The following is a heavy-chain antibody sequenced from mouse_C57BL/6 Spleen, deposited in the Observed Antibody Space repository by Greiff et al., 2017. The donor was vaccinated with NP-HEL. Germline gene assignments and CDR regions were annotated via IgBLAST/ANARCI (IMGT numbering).Heavy chain of an antibody. V-gene: IGHV1-81*01. CDR3: ARNHGSSHFDY. Sequence: VQLQQSGAELARPGASVKLSCKASGYTFTSYGISWVKQRTGQGLEWIGEIYPRSGNTYYNEKFKGKATLTADKSSSTAYMELRSLTSEDSAVYFCARNHGSSHFDYWGQGTTLTVSS. D-gene: IGHD1-1*01. CDR1: GYTFTSYG. J-gene: IGHJ2*01. CDR2: IYPRSGNT.